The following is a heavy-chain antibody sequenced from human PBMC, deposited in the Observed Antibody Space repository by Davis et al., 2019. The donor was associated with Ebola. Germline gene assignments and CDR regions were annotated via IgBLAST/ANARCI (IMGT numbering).Heavy chain of an antibody. V-gene: IGHV4-59*08. CDR3: ARALRVYFDY. CDR1: GGSISSYY. J-gene: IGHJ4*02. D-gene: IGHD3-16*02. Sequence: PSETLSLTCTVSGGSISSYYWSWIRQPPGKGLEWIGYIYYSGSTNYNPSLKSRVTISVDTSKNQFSLKLSSVTAADTAVYYCARALRVYFDYWGQGTLVTVSS. CDR2: IYYSGST.